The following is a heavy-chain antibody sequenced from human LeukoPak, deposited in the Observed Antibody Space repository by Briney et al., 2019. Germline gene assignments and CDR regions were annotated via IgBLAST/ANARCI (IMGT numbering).Heavy chain of an antibody. CDR3: ARVYLERLTAGYFDH. J-gene: IGHJ4*02. CDR2: ISSTSTTI. V-gene: IGHV3-48*02. D-gene: IGHD2-8*01. CDR1: GFTFSSHN. Sequence: GGSLRLSCAASGFTFSSHNMNWVRQAPGKGLEWVSYISSTSTTIYYADSVKGRFTISRDNSKSTLYLQMNSLRDDDSAAYFRARVYLERLTAGYFDHWGQGTQVTVSP.